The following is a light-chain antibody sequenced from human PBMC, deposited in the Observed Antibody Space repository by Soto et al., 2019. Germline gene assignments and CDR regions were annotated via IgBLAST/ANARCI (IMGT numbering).Light chain of an antibody. CDR2: DDS. Sequence: SYELTQPPSVSVAPGQTAGITCGGNNIGNNNVHWYQQKPGQAPVLVVYDDSDRPSGIPERFSGSNSGNTATLTITRVEAGDEADYYCQVWDSSSDHVIFGGGTQLTVL. CDR3: QVWDSSSDHVI. CDR1: NIGNNN. V-gene: IGLV3-21*02. J-gene: IGLJ2*01.